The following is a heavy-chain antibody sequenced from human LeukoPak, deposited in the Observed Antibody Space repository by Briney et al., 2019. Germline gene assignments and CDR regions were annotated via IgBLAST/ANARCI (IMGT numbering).Heavy chain of an antibody. Sequence: GASVKVSCKASGYTFTDYYMHWVRQAPGQGLEWMGRINPNSGGTNYAQKFQGRVTMTRDTSISTAYMELSRLRSDDTAVYYCARDRGTSARNWFDPWGQGTLVTVSS. CDR2: INPNSGGT. CDR3: ARDRGTSARNWFDP. D-gene: IGHD1-26*01. V-gene: IGHV1-2*06. J-gene: IGHJ5*02. CDR1: GYTFTDYY.